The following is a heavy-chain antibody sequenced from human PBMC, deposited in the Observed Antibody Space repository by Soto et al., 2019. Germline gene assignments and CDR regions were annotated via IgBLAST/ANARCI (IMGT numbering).Heavy chain of an antibody. Sequence: QVQLVESGGGVVQPGRSLRLSCAASGFTFNNYGMHWVRQAPGKGLEWVAVISFDGSNKYYADSVKGRFTISRDNSKNTLYVRMNSLRVEDTAVYYCAKDRGTAMAYFDYWGQGTLVTVSS. D-gene: IGHD5-18*01. J-gene: IGHJ4*02. CDR2: ISFDGSNK. CDR3: AKDRGTAMAYFDY. V-gene: IGHV3-30*18. CDR1: GFTFNNYG.